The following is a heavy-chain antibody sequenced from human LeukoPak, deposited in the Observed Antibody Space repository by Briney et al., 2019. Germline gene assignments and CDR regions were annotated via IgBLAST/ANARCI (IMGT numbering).Heavy chain of an antibody. V-gene: IGHV3-23*01. D-gene: IGHD3-22*01. CDR3: AKDSSSYDWGYMDA. J-gene: IGHJ6*03. Sequence: GGSLRLSCAASGFTFSTYAMSWVRQAPGKGLEWVSLIGGSDGRTRYADSVKGRLTISRDNSKNTLYMEMNSLRAEDTAVYYCAKDSSSYDWGYMDAWGKGITVTISS. CDR1: GFTFSTYA. CDR2: IGGSDGRT.